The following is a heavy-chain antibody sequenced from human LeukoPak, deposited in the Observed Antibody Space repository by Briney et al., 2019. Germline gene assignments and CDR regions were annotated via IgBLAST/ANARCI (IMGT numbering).Heavy chain of an antibody. CDR3: ETLARTLPLDY. D-gene: IGHD3-3*02. CDR1: GFTFTTYW. Sequence: GGSLRLSCAASGFTFTTYWIHSVRQARGKGLVWVSVISRDGSDTRYTDSVKGRFTMSRDNAKNTVYLQMNSLRVADTAVYYCETLARTLPLDYWGQGVQVTVSS. J-gene: IGHJ4*02. CDR2: ISRDGSDT. V-gene: IGHV3-74*01.